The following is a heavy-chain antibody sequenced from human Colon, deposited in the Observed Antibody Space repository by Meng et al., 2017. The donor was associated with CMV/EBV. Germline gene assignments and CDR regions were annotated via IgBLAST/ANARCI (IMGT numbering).Heavy chain of an antibody. CDR3: ARDGVVVLGATRD. J-gene: IGHJ4*02. D-gene: IGHD2-15*01. Sequence: GSLRLSCAASGFTFSNYWMSWVRQAPGKGLEWVANIKEDGSDNYYMDSVKGRFTISRDNAKNSLYLQMNSLRAEDTAIYYCARDGVVVLGATRDWGQGTLVTVSS. V-gene: IGHV3-7*03. CDR1: GFTFSNYW. CDR2: IKEDGSDN.